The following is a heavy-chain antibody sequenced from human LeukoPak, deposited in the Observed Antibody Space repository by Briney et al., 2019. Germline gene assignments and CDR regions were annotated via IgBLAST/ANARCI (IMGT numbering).Heavy chain of an antibody. D-gene: IGHD1-1*01. CDR2: ISGSGGST. Sequence: GGSLRLSCAASGFSFSTYAMSWVRQAPGKGLEWVSIISGSGGSTYYPDSVKGRFTSSRDNSKNTLYLQMNSLRAEGTAVYYCVTRYNNCPHWGQGTLVTVSS. V-gene: IGHV3-23*01. CDR3: VTRYNNCPH. J-gene: IGHJ1*01. CDR1: GFSFSTYA.